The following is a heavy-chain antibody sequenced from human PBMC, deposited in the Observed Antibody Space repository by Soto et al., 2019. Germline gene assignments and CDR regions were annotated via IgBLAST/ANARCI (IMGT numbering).Heavy chain of an antibody. V-gene: IGHV4-31*03. D-gene: IGHD5-12*01. CDR3: VRRRDGYNGPVFDY. Sequence: QVQLQESGPGLVKPSQTLSLTCTVSGGSISSGGYYWSWIRQHPGKVLEWIGYIYYSGSTYYNPSLKSRVTISVDTSKNQFSLKLSSVTAADTAVYYCVRRRDGYNGPVFDYWGQGTLVTVSS. J-gene: IGHJ4*02. CDR2: IYYSGST. CDR1: GGSISSGGYY.